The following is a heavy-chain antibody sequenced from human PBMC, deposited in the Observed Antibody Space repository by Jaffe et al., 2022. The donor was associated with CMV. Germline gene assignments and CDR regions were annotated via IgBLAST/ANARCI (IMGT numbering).Heavy chain of an antibody. CDR3: ATEPGLGTATPRQGTFDY. D-gene: IGHD2-15*01. J-gene: IGHJ4*02. Sequence: QVQLVQSGPEVMQPGSSVRVSCKASGGTFSSYAISWVRQAPGQGLEWMGRVVPILDLAHYAQRFRGRVTITADKSTTTAYMELSSLTSGDTATYYCATEPGLGTATPRQGTFDYWGQGTLVTVSS. V-gene: IGHV1-69*09. CDR2: VVPILDLA. CDR1: GGTFSSYA.